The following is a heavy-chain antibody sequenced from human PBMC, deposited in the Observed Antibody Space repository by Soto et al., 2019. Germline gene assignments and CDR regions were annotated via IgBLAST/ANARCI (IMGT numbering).Heavy chain of an antibody. J-gene: IGHJ4*02. D-gene: IGHD1-26*01. CDR2: LSGSGSSA. CDR1: GFPFSNYA. Sequence: EVQLLESGGGLVQPGGSLRLSCAASGFPFSNYAMSWVRQAPGKGLEWVAGLSGSGSSAYYANSWKGRFTISRDNSTNTLYLQMNRLRAEDTAIYYCAKTKKYSGTYGLFDSGPQGTRVTVSS. V-gene: IGHV3-23*01. CDR3: AKTKKYSGTYGLFDS.